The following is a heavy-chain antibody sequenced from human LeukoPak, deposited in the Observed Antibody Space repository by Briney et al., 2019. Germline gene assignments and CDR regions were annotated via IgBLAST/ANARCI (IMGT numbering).Heavy chain of an antibody. J-gene: IGHJ4*02. Sequence: GGSLRLSCAGSGFTFSSYGMSWVRQAPGKGLEWVSGISGSGGRIDYADSVKGRFTISRDNSKNTLYLQMNSLRAEDTAVYYCAKSLMVRGVISFDYWGQGTLATVSS. CDR2: ISGSGGRI. CDR3: AKSLMVRGVISFDY. CDR1: GFTFSSYG. D-gene: IGHD3-10*01. V-gene: IGHV3-23*01.